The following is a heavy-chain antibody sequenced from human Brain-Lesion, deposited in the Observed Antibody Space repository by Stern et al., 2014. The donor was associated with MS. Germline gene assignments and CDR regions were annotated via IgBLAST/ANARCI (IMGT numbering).Heavy chain of an antibody. D-gene: IGHD1-14*01. CDR3: ARAVRNQLVSEY. Sequence: VQPLEPGAEVKKPGASVKVSCKASGYTFSSYDIPWVRQASGHGLEWLGWMNPYSGNTGYAQKFKGRGSMTSGPAISAVYMELTSLTSDDTAVYFCARAVRNQLVSEYWGQGTLVTVSS. CDR1: GYTFSSYD. CDR2: MNPYSGNT. V-gene: IGHV1-8*02. J-gene: IGHJ4*02.